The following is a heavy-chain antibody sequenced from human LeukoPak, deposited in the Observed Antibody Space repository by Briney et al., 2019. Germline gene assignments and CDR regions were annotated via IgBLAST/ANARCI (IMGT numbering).Heavy chain of an antibody. D-gene: IGHD6-19*01. V-gene: IGHV3-23*01. CDR2: ISAGGGST. CDR1: GFTFSNYA. Sequence: GSLRLSCATSGFTFSNYAMSWVRQAPGKGLEWVSGISAGGGSTYYADSVKGRFTISRDNSENTLYLQMNSLRAEDTAVYYCAGGQGWLADYWGQGTLVTVS. CDR3: AGGQGWLADY. J-gene: IGHJ4*02.